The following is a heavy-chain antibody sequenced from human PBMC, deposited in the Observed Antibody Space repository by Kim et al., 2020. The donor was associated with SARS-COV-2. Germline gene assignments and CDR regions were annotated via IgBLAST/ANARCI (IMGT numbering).Heavy chain of an antibody. CDR1: GYTFTRYT. J-gene: IGHJ6*02. D-gene: IGHD6-13*01. CDR3: ASVVTAPGTGAMDV. V-gene: IGHV1-3*01. CDR2: INGGNGNT. Sequence: ASVKVSCKASGYTFTRYTMHWVRQAPGQRLEWMGWINGGNGNTEYSQNFQGRVTITRDTSASTAYMELSSLRSEDTAVYYCASVVTAPGTGAMDVWGQGTTVTVSS.